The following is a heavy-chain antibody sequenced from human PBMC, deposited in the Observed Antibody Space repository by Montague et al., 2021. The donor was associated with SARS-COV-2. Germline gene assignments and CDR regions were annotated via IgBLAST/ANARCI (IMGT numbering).Heavy chain of an antibody. Sequence: SLRLSCAASGFTFSSYAMHWVRQAPGKGLEWVAVISYDGSNKYYADSVKGRSTISRDNSKNTLYLQMNSLRAEDTAVYYCARELADYGMDVWGQGTTVTVSS. J-gene: IGHJ6*02. V-gene: IGHV3-30-3*01. CDR2: ISYDGSNK. CDR1: GFTFSSYA. CDR3: ARELADYGMDV.